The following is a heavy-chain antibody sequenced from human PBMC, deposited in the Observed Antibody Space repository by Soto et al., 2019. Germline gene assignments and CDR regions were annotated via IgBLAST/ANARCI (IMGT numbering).Heavy chain of an antibody. Sequence: QVQLVESGGGVVQPGRSLRLSCAASGFTFSSYGMHWVRQAPGKGLEWVAVISYDGSTKYYADSVTGRFTNSRDNTKNTLYLHMNSLRGEDTAVYYCAKGKRYSYGGRFDPWGQGTLVTVSS. CDR1: GFTFSSYG. D-gene: IGHD5-18*01. J-gene: IGHJ5*02. V-gene: IGHV3-30*18. CDR3: AKGKRYSYGGRFDP. CDR2: ISYDGSTK.